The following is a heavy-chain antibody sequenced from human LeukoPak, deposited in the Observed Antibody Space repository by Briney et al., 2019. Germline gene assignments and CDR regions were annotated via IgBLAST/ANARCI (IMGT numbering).Heavy chain of an antibody. D-gene: IGHD1-26*01. V-gene: IGHV3-7*01. Sequence: GGSLRLFCAASGFTFTSYWMSWVRQAPGKGLACVANIRQNGNEKYYVDSVKGRFTILRDNAKNSLSLQMNSLRAEYTAVYYCARDRSGSYSAIDYWGQGTLVTVST. CDR2: IRQNGNEK. CDR1: GFTFTSYW. J-gene: IGHJ4*02. CDR3: ARDRSGSYSAIDY.